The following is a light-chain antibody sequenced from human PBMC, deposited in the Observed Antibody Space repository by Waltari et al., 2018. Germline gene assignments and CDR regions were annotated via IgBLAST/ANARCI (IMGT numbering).Light chain of an antibody. CDR3: QQYYAAPYT. Sequence: DLVITLSPDSLAVPLGGRATINCKSSRSVLDTSKNKNFLAWYQLKPGQSPKLLIYWASTRESGVPDRFSASVSGTDFTLTISSLQAEDVAIYSCQQYYAAPYTFGQGTKVEIK. CDR1: RSVLDTSKNKNF. J-gene: IGKJ2*01. V-gene: IGKV4-1*01. CDR2: WAS.